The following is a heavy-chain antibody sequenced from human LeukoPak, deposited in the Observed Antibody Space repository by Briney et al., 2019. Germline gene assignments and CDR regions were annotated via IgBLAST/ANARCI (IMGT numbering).Heavy chain of an antibody. CDR3: ARAWYSSGWTFDY. J-gene: IGHJ4*02. V-gene: IGHV4-59*01. Sequence: SETLSLTCTVSGGSLSSYYWSWIRQPPGKGLEWIGYIYYSGITNYNPSLKSRVTISVDTSKNQFSLKLSSVTAADTAVYYCARAWYSSGWTFDYWGQGTLVTVSS. CDR1: GGSLSSYY. D-gene: IGHD6-19*01. CDR2: IYYSGIT.